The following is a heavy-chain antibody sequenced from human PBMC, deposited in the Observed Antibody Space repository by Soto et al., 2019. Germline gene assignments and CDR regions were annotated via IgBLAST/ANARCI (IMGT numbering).Heavy chain of an antibody. V-gene: IGHV3-30-3*01. Sequence: GGSLRLSCAASGFTFSSYAMHWVRQAPGKGLEWVAVISYDGSNKYYADSVKGRFTISRDNSKNTLYLQMNSLRAEDTAVYYCARGIGYCSGGSCYSGVGYGMDVWGQGTTVTVSS. CDR2: ISYDGSNK. CDR1: GFTFSSYA. CDR3: ARGIGYCSGGSCYSGVGYGMDV. D-gene: IGHD2-15*01. J-gene: IGHJ6*02.